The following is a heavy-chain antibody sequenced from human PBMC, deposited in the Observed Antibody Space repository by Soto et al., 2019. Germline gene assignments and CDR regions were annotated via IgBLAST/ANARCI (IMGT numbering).Heavy chain of an antibody. CDR3: AAAILGQPPYFYGMEV. CDR1: GFTLSSSA. CDR2: IVVGSDNT. V-gene: IGHV1-58*01. D-gene: IGHD1-26*01. Sequence: GASVKVSCKASGFTLSSSAVQWVRQARGQGLEWIGWIVVGSDNTNYAQKFQERVTITRDMSTSTVYMELSSLRSEDTATYYCAAAILGQPPYFYGMEVWGQGTPVTVSS. J-gene: IGHJ6*02.